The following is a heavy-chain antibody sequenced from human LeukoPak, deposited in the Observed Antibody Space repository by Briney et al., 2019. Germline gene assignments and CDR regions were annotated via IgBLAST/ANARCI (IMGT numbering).Heavy chain of an antibody. D-gene: IGHD2-15*01. CDR3: ARDLEEHCSGGSCSTFDC. CDR2: ISSSSSYI. Sequence: GGSLRLSCAASGFTFSRYTMNWVRQAPGKGLEWVSSISSSSSYIYYAESVKGRLTISRDNAGKSLYLEMNSLRVEDTALYFCARDLEEHCSGGSCSTFDCWGQGTLVTVSS. CDR1: GFTFSRYT. J-gene: IGHJ4*02. V-gene: IGHV3-21*01.